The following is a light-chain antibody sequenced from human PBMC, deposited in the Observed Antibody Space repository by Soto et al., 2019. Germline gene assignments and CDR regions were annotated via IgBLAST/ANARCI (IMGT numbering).Light chain of an antibody. CDR2: GAS. Sequence: EIVLTQSPGTLSLSPGERATLSCRASQSVTSGYLAWYQQQPNQAPRLLIYGASYRATVIPDRFSGGGSGTDFTLTISRLEPEDFAVYYCQHYSSAPPAITFGQGTRLEIK. V-gene: IGKV3-20*01. CDR1: QSVTSGY. CDR3: QHYSSAPPAIT. J-gene: IGKJ5*01.